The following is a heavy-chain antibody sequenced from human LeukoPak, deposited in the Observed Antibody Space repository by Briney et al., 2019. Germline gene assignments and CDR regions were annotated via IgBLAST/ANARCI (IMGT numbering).Heavy chain of an antibody. CDR2: ISAYNGNT. CDR1: GFTFTSYG. CDR3: AREAGLKGFDP. D-gene: IGHD3-16*01. V-gene: IGHV1-18*01. Sequence: PGGSLRLSCAASGFTFTSYGISWVRQAPGQGLEWMGWISAYNGNTNYAQKLQGRVTMTTDTSTSTAYMELRSLRSDDTAVYYCAREAGLKGFDPWGQGTLVTVSS. J-gene: IGHJ5*02.